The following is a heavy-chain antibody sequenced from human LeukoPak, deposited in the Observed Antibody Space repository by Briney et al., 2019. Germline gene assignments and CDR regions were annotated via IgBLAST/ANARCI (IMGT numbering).Heavy chain of an antibody. Sequence: ASVKVSCKASGYTFTSYGISWVRQAPGQGLEWMGWISAYNGNTNYARKLQGRVTMTTDTSTSTAYMELRSLRSDDTAVYYCARVQYRVRTYYYYGMDVWGQGTTVTVSS. CDR1: GYTFTSYG. V-gene: IGHV1-18*01. CDR2: ISAYNGNT. CDR3: ARVQYRVRTYYYYGMDV. D-gene: IGHD6-6*01. J-gene: IGHJ6*02.